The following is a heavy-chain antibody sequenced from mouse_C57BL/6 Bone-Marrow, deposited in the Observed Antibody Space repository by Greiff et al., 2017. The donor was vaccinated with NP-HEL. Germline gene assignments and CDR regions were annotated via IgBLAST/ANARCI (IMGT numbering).Heavy chain of an antibody. CDR3: ARWGYHYAMDY. V-gene: IGHV1-81*01. D-gene: IGHD2-14*01. J-gene: IGHJ4*01. Sequence: QVHVKQSGAELARPGASVKLSCKASGYTFTSYGISWVKQRTGQGLEWIGEIYPRSGNTYYNEKFKGKATLTADKSSSTAYMELRSLTSEDSAVYFCARWGYHYAMDYWGQGTSVTVSS. CDR1: GYTFTSYG. CDR2: IYPRSGNT.